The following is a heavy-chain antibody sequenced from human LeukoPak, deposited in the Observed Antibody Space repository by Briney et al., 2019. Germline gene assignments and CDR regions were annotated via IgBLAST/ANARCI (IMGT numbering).Heavy chain of an antibody. CDR2: IYASGST. V-gene: IGHV4-4*07. CDR1: GGSISCYY. Sequence: PSETLSLTCTVSGGSISCYYWSWIRQPAGKGLEWIGRIYASGSTNYNPSLESRATISVDTSKNQFSLKLSSVTAADTAVYYCARVSWIAAAGYYYYMDVWGKGTTVTVSS. D-gene: IGHD6-25*01. J-gene: IGHJ6*03. CDR3: ARVSWIAAAGYYYYMDV.